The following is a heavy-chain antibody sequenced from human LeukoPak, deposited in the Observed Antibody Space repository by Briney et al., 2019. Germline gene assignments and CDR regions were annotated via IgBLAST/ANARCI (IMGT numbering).Heavy chain of an antibody. V-gene: IGHV3-9*03. CDR2: INWNSRSI. CDR3: VKGSEVAGTYFEGGSFDY. D-gene: IGHD3-9*01. CDR1: GFTFDDYG. J-gene: IGHJ4*02. Sequence: HTGGSLRLSCAASGFTFDDYGMHWVRQAPGKGLEWVSSINWNSRSIGYADSVKGRFTISRDNAKNSLFLQMNGLRAEDMALYYCVKGSEVAGTYFEGGSFDYWGQGILVTVSS.